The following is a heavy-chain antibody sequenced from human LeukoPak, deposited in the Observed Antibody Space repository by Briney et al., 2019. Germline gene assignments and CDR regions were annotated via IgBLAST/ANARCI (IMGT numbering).Heavy chain of an antibody. D-gene: IGHD6-19*01. V-gene: IGHV1-69*13. CDR1: GGTFSSYA. CDR3: ASRPEGIAVAGHTWEY. Sequence: ASVKVSCKASGGTFSSYAISWVRQAPGQGLEWMGGIIPIFGTANYAQKFQGRVTITADESTSTAYMELSSLRSEDTAVYYCASRPEGIAVAGHTWEYWGQGSLVTVSS. J-gene: IGHJ4*02. CDR2: IIPIFGTA.